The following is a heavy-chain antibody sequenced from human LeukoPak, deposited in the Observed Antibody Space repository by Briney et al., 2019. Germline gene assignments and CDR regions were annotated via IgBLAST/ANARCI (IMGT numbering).Heavy chain of an antibody. CDR3: AKGQCSGYYCHYFDY. CDR2: ITGSGFST. CDR1: GFTFTIYA. J-gene: IGHJ4*02. V-gene: IGHV3-23*01. D-gene: IGHD3-22*01. Sequence: GGSLRLSCAASGFTFTIYAMTWVRQAPGKGLEWVSTITGSGFSTYYADSVMGRFTISRDSSKKTLHLQMNSLRAEDTAVYYCAKGQCSGYYCHYFDYWGRGTLVTVSS.